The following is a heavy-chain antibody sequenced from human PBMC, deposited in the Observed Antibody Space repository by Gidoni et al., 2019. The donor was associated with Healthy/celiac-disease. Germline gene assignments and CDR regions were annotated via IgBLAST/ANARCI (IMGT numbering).Heavy chain of an antibody. CDR2: IWYDGSNK. V-gene: IGHV3-33*01. D-gene: IGHD2-2*01. CDR1: GFPFSGYG. CDR3: ARDWYCSSTSCWYYFDY. J-gene: IGHJ4*02. Sequence: QVQLVESGGGVVQPGRSLRPSCAASGFPFSGYGMHWVRQAPGKGLEWVAVIWYDGSNKYYADSVKGRFTISRDNSKNTLYLQMNSLRAEDTAVYYCARDWYCSSTSCWYYFDYWGQGTLVTVSS.